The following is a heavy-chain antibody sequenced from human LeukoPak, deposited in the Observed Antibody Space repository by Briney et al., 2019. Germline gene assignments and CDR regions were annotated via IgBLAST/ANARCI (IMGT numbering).Heavy chain of an antibody. CDR1: GFTFSSYW. CDR2: ISGSGGST. J-gene: IGHJ5*02. V-gene: IGHV3-23*01. Sequence: AGGSLRLSCAASGFTFSSYWMTWVRQAPGKGLEWVSAISGSGGSTYYADSVKGRFTISRDNSKNTLYLQMNSLRAEDTAVYYCAKDTGIAAASWFDPWGQGTLVTVSS. CDR3: AKDTGIAAASWFDP. D-gene: IGHD6-13*01.